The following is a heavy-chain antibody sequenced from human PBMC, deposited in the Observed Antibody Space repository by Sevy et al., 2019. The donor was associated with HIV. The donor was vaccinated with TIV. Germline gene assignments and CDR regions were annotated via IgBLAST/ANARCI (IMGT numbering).Heavy chain of an antibody. J-gene: IGHJ4*02. D-gene: IGHD3-22*01. V-gene: IGHV3-7*01. CDR2: IKQDESEK. CDR3: AKGNSGSFDY. CDR1: GFSFSTYW. Sequence: GGSLRLSCAASGFSFSTYWMHWVRQAPGKGLEGVANIKQDESEKYYVASVKGRFTISSDNAKNSVYLEMNSLRPEDTAIYYCAKGNSGSFDYWGQGTLVTVSS.